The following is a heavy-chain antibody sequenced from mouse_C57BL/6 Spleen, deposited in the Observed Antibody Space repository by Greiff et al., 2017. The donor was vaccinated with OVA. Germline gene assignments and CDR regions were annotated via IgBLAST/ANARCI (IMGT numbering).Heavy chain of an antibody. CDR2: IDPSDSYT. D-gene: IGHD4-1*01. CDR3: ARKDTNWGYYFDY. Sequence: QVQLQQPGAELVMPGASVKLSCKASGYTFTSYWMHWVKQRPGQGLEWIGEIDPSDSYTNYNQKFKGKSTLTVDKSSSTAYMQLSSLTSEDSAVYYCARKDTNWGYYFDYWGQGTTLTVSS. CDR1: GYTFTSYW. J-gene: IGHJ2*01. V-gene: IGHV1-69*01.